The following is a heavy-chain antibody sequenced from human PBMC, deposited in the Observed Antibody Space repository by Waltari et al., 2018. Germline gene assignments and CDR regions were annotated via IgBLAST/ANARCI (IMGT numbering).Heavy chain of an antibody. J-gene: IGHJ5*02. V-gene: IGHV7-4-1*02. CDR1: GYSFTSYA. D-gene: IGHD2-2*01. CDR3: AREVVPAATIVVNWFDP. CDR2: INTKSGNP. Sequence: QVELVQSGPELKKPGASVKVSCRASGYSFTSYAINWVRQAPGRGFELMGWINTKSGNPTYVQGFTGRFVFSVDTSVSTAFLQINSLEAEDTAVYYCAREVVPAATIVVNWFDPWGQGTLVTVSS.